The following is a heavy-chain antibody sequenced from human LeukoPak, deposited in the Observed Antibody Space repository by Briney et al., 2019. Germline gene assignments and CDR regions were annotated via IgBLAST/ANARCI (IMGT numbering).Heavy chain of an antibody. CDR3: ARIPRWGSSWTGVFDP. D-gene: IGHD6-13*01. Sequence: PGGSLRLSCAASEFTFTIYWMSWVRQAPGKGLEWVANIKQDGSEKYYVDSVKGRFTISRDNAKNSLYLQMNSLRAEDTAVYYCARIPRWGSSWTGVFDPWGQGTLVTVSS. J-gene: IGHJ5*02. CDR2: IKQDGSEK. V-gene: IGHV3-7*01. CDR1: EFTFTIYW.